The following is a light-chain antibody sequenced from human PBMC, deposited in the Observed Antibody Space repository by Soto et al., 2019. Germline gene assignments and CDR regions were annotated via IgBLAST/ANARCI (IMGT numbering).Light chain of an antibody. CDR3: QVRDVWPS. V-gene: IGKV3-11*01. Sequence: IGVTQSPVTLALSPEESAVLSCRASQSVSTSLAWYQHKPGQAPRLFIYDASKRAPGIPARFTGSGSGTDFTLTISSLEPEDIAVYYCQVRDVWPSFGQGTKVEIK. CDR2: DAS. J-gene: IGKJ1*01. CDR1: QSVSTS.